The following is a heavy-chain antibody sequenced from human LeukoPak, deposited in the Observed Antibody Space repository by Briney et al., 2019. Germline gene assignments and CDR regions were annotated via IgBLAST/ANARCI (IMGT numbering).Heavy chain of an antibody. CDR1: GGSISSYY. CDR2: IYYSGST. D-gene: IGHD6-13*01. V-gene: IGHV4-59*01. CDR3: ARVPSSSRRSNLTYRFDP. J-gene: IGHJ5*02. Sequence: SETLSLTCTVSGGSISSYYWSWIRQPPGKGLEWIGYIYYSGSTNYNPSLKSRVTISVDTSKNQFSLKLSSVTAADTAVYYCARVPSSSRRSNLTYRFDPWGQGTLVTVSS.